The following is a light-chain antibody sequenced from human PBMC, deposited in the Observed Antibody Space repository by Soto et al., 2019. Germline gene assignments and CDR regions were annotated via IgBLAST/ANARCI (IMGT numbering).Light chain of an antibody. CDR2: GAS. Sequence: EIVLTQSPGTLSLSPGERATLSCRASQSVSSSYLAWYQQKPGQAPRLLMYGASSRATGIPDRFSGGGSATDFTLTISRLEPEDFAVYYCQQRSNWPPITFGQGTRLEIK. J-gene: IGKJ5*01. CDR1: QSVSSSY. V-gene: IGKV3D-20*02. CDR3: QQRSNWPPIT.